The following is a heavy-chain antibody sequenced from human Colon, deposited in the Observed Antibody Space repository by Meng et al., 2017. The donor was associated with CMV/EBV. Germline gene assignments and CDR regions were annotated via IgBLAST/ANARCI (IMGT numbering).Heavy chain of an antibody. CDR1: GGSFSGYY. J-gene: IGHJ4*02. D-gene: IGHD3-9*01. CDR2: VSGSGSST. Sequence: ETLSLTCAVYGGSFSGYYWSWVRQAPGKGLEWVSAVSGSGSSTYYADSVKGRFTVSRDNSKNTLHLQMNSLRAEDTAVYYCAKGRALTGAYYFDYWGQGTLVTVSS. V-gene: IGHV3-23*01. CDR3: AKGRALTGAYYFDY.